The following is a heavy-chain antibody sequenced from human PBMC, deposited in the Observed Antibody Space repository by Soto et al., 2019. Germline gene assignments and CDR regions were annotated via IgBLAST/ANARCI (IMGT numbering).Heavy chain of an antibody. CDR3: AAWIQRPLLSSYFYYRMDV. Sequence: GASVKVSCKASGYTFTGYYMHGVRQVPGQGLVWMGWINPNSGGTNYAHKFQGRVTMTRDTSISTAYMELSRLRSGDTAVYYCAAWIQRPLLSSYFYYRMDVWGQGTTVTVSS. V-gene: IGHV1-2*07. D-gene: IGHD5-18*01. J-gene: IGHJ6*02. CDR2: INPNSGGT. CDR1: GYTFTGYY.